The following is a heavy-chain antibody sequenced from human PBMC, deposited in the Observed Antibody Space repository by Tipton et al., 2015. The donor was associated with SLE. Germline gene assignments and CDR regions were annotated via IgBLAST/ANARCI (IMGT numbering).Heavy chain of an antibody. Sequence: QLVQSGAEVKKPGSSVKVSCKASGGTFSSYAISWVRQAPGQGLEWMGRIIPIFGTANYAQKFQGRVTITADESTSTAYMELSSLRSEDTAVYYCAREKEPYYYGSGSPEYFQHWGQGTLVTVSS. D-gene: IGHD3-10*01. CDR1: GGTFSSYA. CDR2: IIPIFGTA. J-gene: IGHJ1*01. V-gene: IGHV1-69*15. CDR3: AREKEPYYYGSGSPEYFQH.